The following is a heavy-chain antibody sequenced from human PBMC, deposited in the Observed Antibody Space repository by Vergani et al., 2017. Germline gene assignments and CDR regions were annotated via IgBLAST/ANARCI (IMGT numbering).Heavy chain of an antibody. CDR1: GGSFTSYH. Sequence: QVQLQQWGGGLLKPSETLSLTCVVNGGSFTSYHWTWIRQSPGEGLEWVGDIDHTGRPDYNPSLNSRLTMSVDKYRNQCSLTLNSVTDTDTAIYFCARVNTETNGHLYYYYYMDVGGQGTAVTVS. V-gene: IGHV4-34*01. CDR3: ARVNTETNGHLYYYYYMDV. J-gene: IGHJ6*03. D-gene: IGHD4-11*01. CDR2: IDHTGRP.